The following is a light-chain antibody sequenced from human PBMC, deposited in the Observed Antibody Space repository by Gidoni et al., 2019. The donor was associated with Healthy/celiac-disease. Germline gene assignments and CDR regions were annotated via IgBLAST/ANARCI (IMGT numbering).Light chain of an antibody. J-gene: IGKJ2*04. CDR2: GAS. CDR1: QSVSSSY. V-gene: IGKV3-20*01. Sequence: EIVFTQSPGTLSLSTGARATLSCRASQSVSSSYLAWYQQKPGQAPRLLIYGASSRATGIPDRFSGSGSGTDFTLTISRLEPEDFAVYYCQQYGSPPCSFGQGTKLEIK. CDR3: QQYGSPPCS.